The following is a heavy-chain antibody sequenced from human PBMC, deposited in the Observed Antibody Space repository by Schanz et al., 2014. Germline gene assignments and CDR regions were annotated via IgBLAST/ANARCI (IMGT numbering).Heavy chain of an antibody. V-gene: IGHV3-23*01. D-gene: IGHD5-12*01. CDR1: GFGFDDYA. Sequence: EMQLLESGGRVERPGGSLRLSCAASGFGFDDYAMSWVRQAPGKGLEWVSVISGSGVTIYYADSVKGRFTISRDNSKNTVYLRMNGPRIEDTAVYYCSRSRDGYNEFDSWGPGTLVTV. CDR3: SRSRDGYNEFDS. J-gene: IGHJ4*02. CDR2: ISGSGVTI.